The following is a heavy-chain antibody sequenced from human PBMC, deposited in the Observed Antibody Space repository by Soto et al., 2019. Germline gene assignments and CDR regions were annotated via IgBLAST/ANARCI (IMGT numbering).Heavy chain of an antibody. Sequence: EEQLLESGGGLVQPGGSLRLSCAASGFSFGAYAMSWVRQAPGKGLEWVSTISGSSGGIYYAGSARGRSTISRDNSKNTLSLQLNSLRAEDTAVYYCTKWSRLCSGTSCFYFYAMDVWGQGTTVTVSS. CDR3: TKWSRLCSGTSCFYFYAMDV. CDR1: GFSFGAYA. J-gene: IGHJ6*02. V-gene: IGHV3-23*01. D-gene: IGHD2-2*01. CDR2: ISGSSGGI.